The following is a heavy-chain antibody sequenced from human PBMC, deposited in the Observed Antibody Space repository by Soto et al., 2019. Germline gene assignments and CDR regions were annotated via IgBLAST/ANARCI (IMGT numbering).Heavy chain of an antibody. CDR3: AMEKVGDNDS. CDR2: MNPNSGNT. J-gene: IGHJ4*02. CDR1: GYTFTSYD. V-gene: IGHV1-8*01. Sequence: QVHLVQSGAEVKKPGASVKVSCKASGYTFTSYDITWVRQATGQGLEWMGWMNPNSGNTGYAQKFKGRVTMNRNTSISTAYMELDSPRSEYTAVYYCAMEKVGDNDSLGQGTLVPVSS. D-gene: IGHD1-26*01.